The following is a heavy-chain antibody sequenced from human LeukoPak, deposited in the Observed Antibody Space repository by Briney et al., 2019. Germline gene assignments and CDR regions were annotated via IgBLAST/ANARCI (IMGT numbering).Heavy chain of an antibody. CDR2: INHSGST. D-gene: IGHD3-9*01. V-gene: IGHV4-34*01. CDR3: ARVPSKYILTGFDY. CDR1: GGSFSGYY. J-gene: IGHJ4*02. Sequence: SETLSLTCAVYGGSFSGYYWSWIRQPPGKGLEWIGEINHSGSTNYNPSLKSRVTISVDTSKNQFSLKLSSVTAADTAVYYCARVPSKYILTGFDYWGQGTLVTVSS.